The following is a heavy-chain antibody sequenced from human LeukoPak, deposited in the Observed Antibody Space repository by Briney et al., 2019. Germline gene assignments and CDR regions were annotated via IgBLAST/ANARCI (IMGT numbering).Heavy chain of an antibody. CDR1: GYTFTSYD. CDR2: MNPNSGNT. D-gene: IGHD5-18*01. Sequence: ASVKVSCKASGYTFTSYDINWVRQAPGQGLEWMGWMNPNSGNTDYAQKFQGRVTMTRDTSITTAYMELSSLRSEDTAVYYCARGQSGYSYGSVGYFDYWGQGTLVTVSS. J-gene: IGHJ4*02. CDR3: ARGQSGYSYGSVGYFDY. V-gene: IGHV1-8*01.